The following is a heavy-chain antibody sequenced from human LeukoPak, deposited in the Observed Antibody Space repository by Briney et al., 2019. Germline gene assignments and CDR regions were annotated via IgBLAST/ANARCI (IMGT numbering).Heavy chain of an antibody. CDR1: GGSFSGYY. D-gene: IGHD6-6*01. V-gene: IGHV4-59*10. J-gene: IGHJ6*03. CDR3: ARVSSPRGNYYYYMDV. CDR2: IYTSGST. Sequence: PSETLSLTCAVYGGSFSGYYWSWIRQPAGKGLEWIGRIYTSGSTNYNPSLKSRVTMSVDTSKNQFSLKLSSVTAADTAVYYCARVSSPRGNYYYYMDVWGKGTTVTVSS.